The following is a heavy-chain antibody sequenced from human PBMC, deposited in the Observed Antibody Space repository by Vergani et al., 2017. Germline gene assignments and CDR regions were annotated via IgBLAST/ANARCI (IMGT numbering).Heavy chain of an antibody. Sequence: VQLVQSGGGLVKPGGSLRLSCAASGFTFSSYSMNWVRQAPGKGLEWVSSISSSSSYIYYADSVKGRFTISRDNAKKSLYLQMHSLRAEDTAVYYCARDPGDSYGYDYWGQGTLVTVSS. D-gene: IGHD5-18*01. J-gene: IGHJ4*02. CDR2: ISSSSSYI. V-gene: IGHV3-21*01. CDR3: ARDPGDSYGYDY. CDR1: GFTFSSYS.